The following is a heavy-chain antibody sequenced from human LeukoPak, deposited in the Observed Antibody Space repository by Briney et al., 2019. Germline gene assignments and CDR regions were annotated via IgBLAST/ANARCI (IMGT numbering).Heavy chain of an antibody. J-gene: IGHJ4*02. V-gene: IGHV4-39*01. CDR1: GGSISSSSYY. CDR2: IYYSGST. D-gene: IGHD5-18*01. CDR3: TRLDTAMVYFDY. Sequence: SETLSPTCTVSGGSISSSSYYWGWLRQPPGKGLEWIGSIYYSGSTYYNPSLKSRVTISVDTSKNQFSLKLSSVTAADTAVYYCTRLDTAMVYFDYWGQGTLVTVSS.